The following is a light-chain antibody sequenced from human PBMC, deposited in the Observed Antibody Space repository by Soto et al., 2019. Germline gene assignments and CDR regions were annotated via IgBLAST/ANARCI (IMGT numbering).Light chain of an antibody. CDR1: QSISSW. V-gene: IGKV1-5*03. CDR2: KAS. CDR3: QQYNSYPWT. J-gene: IGKJ1*01. Sequence: DLQMTQSPSTLSASVGDRVNISCRASQSISSWLAWYQQKPGKAPKLLIYKASSVESGVPSRFSGSGSGTEFTLTISSLQHDDLATYYCQQYNSYPWTFGQGTKVEI.